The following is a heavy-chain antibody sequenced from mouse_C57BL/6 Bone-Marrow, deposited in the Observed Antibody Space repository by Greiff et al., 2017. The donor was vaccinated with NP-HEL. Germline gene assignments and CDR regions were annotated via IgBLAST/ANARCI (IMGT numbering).Heavy chain of an antibody. V-gene: IGHV14-2*01. CDR3: ARDYGSFYYYAMDY. D-gene: IGHD1-1*01. Sequence: VQLQQSGAELVKPGASVKLSCTASGFNIQDYYMHWVKQRTEQGLEWIGRIDPEDGETQYAPKFQGKGTITADTSANTAYLQLSSLTSEDTAVYYCARDYGSFYYYAMDYWGQGTSVTVSS. J-gene: IGHJ4*01. CDR1: GFNIQDYY. CDR2: IDPEDGET.